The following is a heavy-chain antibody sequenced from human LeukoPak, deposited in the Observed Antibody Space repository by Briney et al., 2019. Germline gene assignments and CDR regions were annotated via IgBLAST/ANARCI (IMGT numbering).Heavy chain of an antibody. Sequence: GGSLRLSCAASGFTFSSYSMNWVRKAPGKGLEWVSSIRISSSYIYYADSVKGRFTISRDNAKNSLSLQVNSLRAEDTAVYYCATALFYCGSENPPRGDAFDIWGQGTMVTVSS. D-gene: IGHD3-10*01. CDR1: GFTFSSYS. V-gene: IGHV3-21*01. CDR3: ATALFYCGSENPPRGDAFDI. J-gene: IGHJ3*02. CDR2: IRISSSYI.